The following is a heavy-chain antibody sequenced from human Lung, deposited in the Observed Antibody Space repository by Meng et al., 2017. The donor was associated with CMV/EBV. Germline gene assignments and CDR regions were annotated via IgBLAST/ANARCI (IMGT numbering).Heavy chain of an antibody. J-gene: IGHJ4*02. CDR1: GFTFGDYA. CDR3: ARGSGSPAH. D-gene: IGHD3-10*01. V-gene: IGHV3-49*04. CDR2: IRNRTRGGTT. Sequence: GESXKISCTASGFTFGDYAMTWVRQVPGKRLEWIGFIRNRTRGGTTEYAASVKGRFSILRDDSKSIAYLQMDSVKIEDTGVYFCARGSGSPAHWGQGTLVTVSS.